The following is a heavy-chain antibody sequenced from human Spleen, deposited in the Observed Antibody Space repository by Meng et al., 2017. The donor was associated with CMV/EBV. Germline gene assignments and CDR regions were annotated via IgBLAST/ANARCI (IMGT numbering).Heavy chain of an antibody. D-gene: IGHD5-18*01. J-gene: IGHJ4*02. Sequence: QGHLQQWGDGLFKPSETLSLTCAVDGGSFSGYYWSWIRQPPGKGLEWIGEINHSGSTNYNPSLKSRVTISVDTSKNQFSLKLSSVTAADTAVYYCARGRGIQLWLAYFDYWGQGTLVTVSS. CDR1: GGSFSGYY. CDR2: INHSGST. CDR3: ARGRGIQLWLAYFDY. V-gene: IGHV4-34*01.